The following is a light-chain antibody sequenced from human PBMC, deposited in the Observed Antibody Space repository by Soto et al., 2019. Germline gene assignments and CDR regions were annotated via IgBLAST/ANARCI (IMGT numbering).Light chain of an antibody. CDR2: GAS. CDR3: EQHVNSVYI. CDR1: QTIIGNY. J-gene: IGKJ2*01. V-gene: IGKV3-20*01. Sequence: ESVLTQSPGTLSLSPGERATLSCRASQTIIGNYLAWYQQKPGQAPRLLIYGASNRATGVPHRFSGSYSGTDFSLTITRLEPEDFAVYYCEQHVNSVYIFGQGTRLEIK.